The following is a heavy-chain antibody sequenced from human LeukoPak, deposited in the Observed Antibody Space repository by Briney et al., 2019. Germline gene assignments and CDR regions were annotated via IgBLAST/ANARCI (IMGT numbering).Heavy chain of an antibody. CDR3: AKDKYYYGSGSFYNGMDV. J-gene: IGHJ6*02. Sequence: GRSLRLSCAASGFTFRSYGMHWVRQAPGKGLEWVAVISYDGSNKYYADSVKGRFTISRDNSKNTLYLQMNSLRAEDTAVYYCAKDKYYYGSGSFYNGMDVWGQGTTVTVSS. V-gene: IGHV3-30*18. CDR1: GFTFRSYG. D-gene: IGHD3-10*01. CDR2: ISYDGSNK.